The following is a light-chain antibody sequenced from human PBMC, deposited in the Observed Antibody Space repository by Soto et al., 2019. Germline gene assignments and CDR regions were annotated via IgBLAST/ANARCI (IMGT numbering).Light chain of an antibody. J-gene: IGKJ3*01. CDR3: QQRSKWPLT. CDR1: QSVSSN. CDR2: GAS. V-gene: IGKV3D-15*01. Sequence: EIVMTQSPATLSVSPGERATLSCRASQSVSSNLAWYQQKPGQAPRLLIYGASTRASGIPARFSGSGSGTGFTPTISYLESEDFAVYFCQQRSKWPLTFGPGTKVDIK.